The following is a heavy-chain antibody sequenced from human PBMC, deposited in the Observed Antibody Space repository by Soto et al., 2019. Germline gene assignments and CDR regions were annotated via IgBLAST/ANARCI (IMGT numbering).Heavy chain of an antibody. CDR2: INQDGSEK. J-gene: IGHJ4*02. CDR1: GFTFRSYW. D-gene: IGHD6-19*01. Sequence: XASLRLSCAASGFTFRSYWMSWVRQAPGKGLEWVANINQDGSEKYYVDSVKGRFTISRDNAKSSLYLQVNSLRAEDTAVYYCARDGVEAGLYLDNWGQGTLVTVSS. V-gene: IGHV3-7*01. CDR3: ARDGVEAGLYLDN.